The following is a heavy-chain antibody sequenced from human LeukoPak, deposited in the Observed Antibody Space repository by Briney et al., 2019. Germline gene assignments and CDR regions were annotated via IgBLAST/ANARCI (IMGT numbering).Heavy chain of an antibody. CDR3: TGDNFDSSVKFDY. J-gene: IGHJ4*02. CDR2: IRSKANNYAT. Sequence: GGSLSLSCVVSGFTFSGSAVHWVRQASGKGLEWVGRIRSKANNYATAYAASVKGRFTISRDDSKNTAYLQMNSLKTDDTAVYYCTGDNFDSSVKFDYWGQGTLVTVSS. D-gene: IGHD3-22*01. V-gene: IGHV3-73*01. CDR1: GFTFSGSA.